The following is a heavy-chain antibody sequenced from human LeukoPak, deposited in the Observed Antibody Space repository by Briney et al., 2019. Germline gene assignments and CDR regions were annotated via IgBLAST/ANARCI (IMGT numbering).Heavy chain of an antibody. CDR3: AGDQGYFDWFDY. D-gene: IGHD3-9*01. V-gene: IGHV3-21*01. Sequence: GGSLRLSCAASGFTFSSYSMNWVRQAPGKGLEWVSSISSSSSYIYYADSVEGRFTISRDNAKNSLYLQMNSLRAEDTAVYYCAGDQGYFDWFDYWGQGTLVTVSS. CDR1: GFTFSSYS. J-gene: IGHJ4*02. CDR2: ISSSSSYI.